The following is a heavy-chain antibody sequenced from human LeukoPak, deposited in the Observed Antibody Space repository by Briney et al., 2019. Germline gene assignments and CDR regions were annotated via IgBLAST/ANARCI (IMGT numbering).Heavy chain of an antibody. D-gene: IGHD6-19*01. J-gene: IGHJ4*02. V-gene: IGHV3-48*03. CDR2: IGSSGTTI. CDR1: GFPFIVYE. CDR3: ALLAVASDFDY. Sequence: GGSLRLSCAVSGFPFIVYEMSWFRQAPGKGLEWVSNIGSSGTTIYYADSVRGRFSISRDNAKSSLYLQMNSLRVEDTAVYYCALLAVASDFDYWGQGALVTVSS.